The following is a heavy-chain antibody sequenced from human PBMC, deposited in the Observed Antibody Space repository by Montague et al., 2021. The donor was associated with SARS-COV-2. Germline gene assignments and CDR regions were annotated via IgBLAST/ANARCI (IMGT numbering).Heavy chain of an antibody. J-gene: IGHJ3*02. Sequence: SLRLSCAASGLTFSSYAMSWVRQAPGKGLEWVSTISISDGNTYYVDSVKGRFTISRDKSKNTLYLQMNSLRAEDTAVYYCAKDRQLVGDDAFDIWGQGTMVTVSS. V-gene: IGHV3-23*01. CDR1: GLTFSSYA. CDR3: AKDRQLVGDDAFDI. CDR2: ISISDGNT. D-gene: IGHD6-13*01.